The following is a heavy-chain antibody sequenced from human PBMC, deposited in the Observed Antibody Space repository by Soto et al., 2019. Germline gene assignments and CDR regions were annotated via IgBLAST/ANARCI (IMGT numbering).Heavy chain of an antibody. CDR3: ARGTNYYDSSEVWYAFDI. CDR2: INPNSGGT. CDR1: GYTFTGYY. D-gene: IGHD3-22*01. V-gene: IGHV1-2*02. J-gene: IGHJ3*02. Sequence: GASVKVSCKASGYTFTGYYMHWVRQAPGQGLEWMGWINPNSGGTNYAQKFQGRVTMTRDTSISTAYMELSRLRSDDTAAYYCARGTNYYDSSEVWYAFDIWGQGTVVTVSS.